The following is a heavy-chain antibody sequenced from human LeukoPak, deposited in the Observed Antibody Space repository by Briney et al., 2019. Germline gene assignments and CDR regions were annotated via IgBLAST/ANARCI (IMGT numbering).Heavy chain of an antibody. Sequence: ASVKVSCKASGYTFTSYGISWVRQAPGQGLEWMGWISAYNGNTNYAQKHQGRVTMTTDTSTSTAYMELRSLRSDDTAVYYCARACSGGSCYSNYYGMDVWGKGTTVTVSS. V-gene: IGHV1-18*04. D-gene: IGHD2-15*01. CDR1: GYTFTSYG. CDR2: ISAYNGNT. J-gene: IGHJ6*04. CDR3: ARACSGGSCYSNYYGMDV.